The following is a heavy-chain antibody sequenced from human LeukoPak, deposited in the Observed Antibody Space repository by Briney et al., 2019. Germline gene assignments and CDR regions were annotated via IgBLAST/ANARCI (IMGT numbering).Heavy chain of an antibody. CDR3: ARYYYDSSGYYWGDYYYYMDV. CDR1: GFTFSSYE. D-gene: IGHD3-22*01. Sequence: GGSLRLSCAASGFTFSSYEMNWVRQAPGKGLEWVSYISSSGSTIYYADSVKGRFTISRDNAKNSLYLQMNSLRAEDTAVYYCARYYYDSSGYYWGDYYYYMDVWGKGTTVTVSS. V-gene: IGHV3-48*03. J-gene: IGHJ6*03. CDR2: ISSSGSTI.